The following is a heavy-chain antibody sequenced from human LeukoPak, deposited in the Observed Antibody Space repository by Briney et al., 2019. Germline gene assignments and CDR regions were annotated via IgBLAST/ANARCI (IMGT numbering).Heavy chain of an antibody. CDR3: ARVPQLWFDY. D-gene: IGHD5-18*01. CDR1: GESFSVYY. CDR2: INHSGST. Sequence: KPSEPLSLTCAVYGESFSVYYWSWIRQPPGKGLEWIGEINHSGSTNYNPSLKSRVIISVDTSKNQFSLKLSSVTAADTAVYYCARVPQLWFDYWGQGTLVTVSS. J-gene: IGHJ4*02. V-gene: IGHV4-34*01.